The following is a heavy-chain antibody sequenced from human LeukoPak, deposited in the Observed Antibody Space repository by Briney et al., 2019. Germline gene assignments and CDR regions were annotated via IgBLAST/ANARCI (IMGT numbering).Heavy chain of an antibody. Sequence: GESLKISCKGSGYSFTSYWIGWVRQLPGKGLGWMGIIDPGDSDTRYSPSFQGQVTISAHKSISTAYLQWSSLKASDPAMYYCAVPRTTGLRYYFDYWGQGTLVTVSS. V-gene: IGHV5-51*01. CDR1: GYSFTSYW. J-gene: IGHJ4*02. D-gene: IGHD4-17*01. CDR3: AVPRTTGLRYYFDY. CDR2: IDPGDSDT.